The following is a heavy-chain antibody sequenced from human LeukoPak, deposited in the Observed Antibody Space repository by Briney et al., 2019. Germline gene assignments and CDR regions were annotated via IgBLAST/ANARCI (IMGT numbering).Heavy chain of an antibody. CDR1: GFAFGDYA. Sequence: GALRLSCTASGFAFGDYAMSWVRQAPGKGLEWVSGINWNGGSTGYADSVKGRFTISRDNAKNSLYLQMNSLRAEDTALYYCARARMIVVPGAFDIWGQGTMVTVSS. J-gene: IGHJ3*02. CDR2: INWNGGST. CDR3: ARARMIVVPGAFDI. D-gene: IGHD3-22*01. V-gene: IGHV3-20*04.